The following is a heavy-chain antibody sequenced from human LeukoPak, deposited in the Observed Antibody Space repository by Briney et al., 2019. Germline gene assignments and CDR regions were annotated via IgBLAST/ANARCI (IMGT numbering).Heavy chain of an antibody. D-gene: IGHD2-2*01. V-gene: IGHV1-69*06. Sequence: SVKVSCKASGGTFSSYAISWVRQAPGQGLEWMGGIIPIFGTANYAQKFQGRVTIIADKSTSTAYMELSSLRSEDTAVYYCAREPYCSSTSCYELWGQGTLVTVSS. J-gene: IGHJ4*02. CDR2: IIPIFGTA. CDR1: GGTFSSYA. CDR3: AREPYCSSTSCYEL.